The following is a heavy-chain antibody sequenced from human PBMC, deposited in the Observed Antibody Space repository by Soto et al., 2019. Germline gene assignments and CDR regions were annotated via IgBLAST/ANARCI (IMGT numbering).Heavy chain of an antibody. CDR1: GFTFISHS. J-gene: IGHJ6*02. Sequence: EMQLVEPGGGLVKSGGSLRLSCAASGFTFISHSMNWVRQAPGKGLEWVASISSSSSKIYYADSVKGRFTISRDNAENSLYLQMNSLRAADKAVYYCARWLGHCSNGVCVDLDFYYNGMDFWGQETTVIVSS. CDR2: ISSSSSKI. V-gene: IGHV3-21*01. D-gene: IGHD2-8*01. CDR3: ARWLGHCSNGVCVDLDFYYNGMDF.